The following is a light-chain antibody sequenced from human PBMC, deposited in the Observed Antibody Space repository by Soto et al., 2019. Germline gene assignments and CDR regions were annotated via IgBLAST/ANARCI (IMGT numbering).Light chain of an antibody. CDR2: GAS. Sequence: EIVLTQSPGTLSLSPGERANLSCRSSQSVSSSYLAWYQQKPGQAPRLLIYGASSRATGIPDRFSGSGSGTDFTLTISSLQPEDFATYYCQQSYSTPPIPFGQGTRLEIK. J-gene: IGKJ5*01. CDR3: QQSYSTPPIP. CDR1: QSVSSSY. V-gene: IGKV3-20*01.